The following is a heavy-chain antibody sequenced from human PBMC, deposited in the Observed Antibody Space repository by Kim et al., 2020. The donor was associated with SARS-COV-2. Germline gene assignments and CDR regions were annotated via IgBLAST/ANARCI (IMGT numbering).Heavy chain of an antibody. Sequence: SETLSLTCTVSGYSISSGYYWGWIQQPPGKGLEWIGSIYHSGSTYYNPSLKSRVTISVDTSKNQFSLKLSSVTAADTAVYYCARDGLLDTGGVKGKGGAFDIWGQGTMVTVSS. V-gene: IGHV4-38-2*02. D-gene: IGHD3-10*01. CDR1: GYSISSGYY. CDR2: IYHSGST. J-gene: IGHJ3*02. CDR3: ARDGLLDTGGVKGKGGAFDI.